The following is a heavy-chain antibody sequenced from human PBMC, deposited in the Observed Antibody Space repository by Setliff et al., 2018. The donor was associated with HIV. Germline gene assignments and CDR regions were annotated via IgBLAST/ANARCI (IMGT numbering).Heavy chain of an antibody. V-gene: IGHV1-69*13. CDR3: ASDYPYYESSGYNYLEAFDI. D-gene: IGHD3-22*01. J-gene: IGHJ3*02. CDR2: IIPIFGTA. Sequence: SVKVSCKASGGTFSSYAISWVRQAPGQGLEWMGGIIPIFGTANYAQKFQGRVTITADESTSTAYMELSSLRSEDTAVYNCASDYPYYESSGYNYLEAFDIWGQGTMVTVSS. CDR1: GGTFSSYA.